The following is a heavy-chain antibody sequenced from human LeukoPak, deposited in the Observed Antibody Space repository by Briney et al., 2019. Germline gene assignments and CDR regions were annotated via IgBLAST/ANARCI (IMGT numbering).Heavy chain of an antibody. CDR3: VRDNTNYNNYHGMDV. V-gene: IGHV3-74*01. CDR2: INSDGSTT. CDR1: ELTFNSNW. J-gene: IGHJ6*02. Sequence: GGSLRLSCAASELTFNSNWMHWVRQAPGKGLVWVSRINSDGSTTNYADSVKGRFTTSRDNAQNTLYLQMNSLRAEDTAVYYCVRDNTNYNNYHGMDVWGQGTTVTVSS. D-gene: IGHD2-8*01.